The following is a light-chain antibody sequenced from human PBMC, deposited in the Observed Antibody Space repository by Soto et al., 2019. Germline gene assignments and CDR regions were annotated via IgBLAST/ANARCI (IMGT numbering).Light chain of an antibody. Sequence: DVQMTQSPSSLSASVGDRVTITCRASQDINSYLAWYQQKPGNAPKSLIYAASSLQTGVPSRFSGSESGTDFTLTISNLQPEDSPTYYCQQYNIYPLTFGGGTKVDIK. J-gene: IGKJ4*01. CDR3: QQYNIYPLT. CDR2: AAS. CDR1: QDINSY. V-gene: IGKV1D-16*01.